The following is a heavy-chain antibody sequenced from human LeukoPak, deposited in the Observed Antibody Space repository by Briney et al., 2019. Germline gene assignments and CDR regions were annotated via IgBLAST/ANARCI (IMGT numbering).Heavy chain of an antibody. Sequence: ASVKVSCKASGYTFTGYYMHWVRQAPGQGLEWMGWINPNSGGTNYAQKFQGRVTMTRDTSISTAYMELSRLRSDDTAVYYCARERVGYGDSINWFDPWGQGTLVTVSS. V-gene: IGHV1-2*02. D-gene: IGHD4-17*01. J-gene: IGHJ5*02. CDR3: ARERVGYGDSINWFDP. CDR2: INPNSGGT. CDR1: GYTFTGYY.